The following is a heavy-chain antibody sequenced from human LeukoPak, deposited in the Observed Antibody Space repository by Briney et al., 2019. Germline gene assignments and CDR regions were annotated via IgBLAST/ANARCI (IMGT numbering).Heavy chain of an antibody. Sequence: ASVKVSCKVSGYTLTELSTHWVRQAPGKGLEWMGGFDPEDGETIYAQKFQGRVTMTEDTSTDTAYMELSSLRSEDTAVYYCATYTLRWKGSDYYYYMDVWGKGTTVTVSS. CDR2: FDPEDGET. D-gene: IGHD1-26*01. J-gene: IGHJ6*03. CDR1: GYTLTELS. V-gene: IGHV1-24*01. CDR3: ATYTLRWKGSDYYYYMDV.